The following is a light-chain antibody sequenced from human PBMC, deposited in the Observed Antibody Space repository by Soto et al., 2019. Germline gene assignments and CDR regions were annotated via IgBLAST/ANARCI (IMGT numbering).Light chain of an antibody. CDR2: EIN. Sequence: QSALTPPPSASGSPGQSVTISCTGTSSDVGAYDYVSWYQQHPGKAPKLMIYEINKRPSGVPDRFSGSKSGNTASLTVSELQAEEKADYYCSSFAGSNNFPYVFGTGTKLTVL. V-gene: IGLV2-8*01. J-gene: IGLJ1*01. CDR3: SSFAGSNNFPYV. CDR1: SSDVGAYDY.